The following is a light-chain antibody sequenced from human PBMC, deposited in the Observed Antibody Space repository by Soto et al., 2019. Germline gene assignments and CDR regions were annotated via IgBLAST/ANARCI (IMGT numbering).Light chain of an antibody. J-gene: IGLJ2*01. CDR2: LNSDGSH. CDR3: QTWVTGIHI. V-gene: IGLV4-69*01. Sequence: QSLLTQSPSASATLGASVKLTCTLSSGHSNYAIAWHQQQPEKGPRFLMKLNSDGSHSKGDGIPDRFPGSSSGAERYLTISTLQSEDEADYYCQTWVTGIHIFGGGTKLTVL. CDR1: SGHSNYA.